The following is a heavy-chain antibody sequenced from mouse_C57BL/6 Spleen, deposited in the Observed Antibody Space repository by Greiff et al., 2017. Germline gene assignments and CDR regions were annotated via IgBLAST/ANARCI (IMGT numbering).Heavy chain of an antibody. Sequence: EVKLVESEGGLVQPGSSMKLSCTASGFTFSDYYMAWVRQVPEKGLEWVANINYDGSSTYYLDSLKSRFIIARDNAKNILYLQMSSLKSEDTATYYCARSGRNAMDYWGQGTSVTVSS. V-gene: IGHV5-16*01. D-gene: IGHD3-1*01. CDR2: INYDGSST. CDR3: ARSGRNAMDY. CDR1: GFTFSDYY. J-gene: IGHJ4*01.